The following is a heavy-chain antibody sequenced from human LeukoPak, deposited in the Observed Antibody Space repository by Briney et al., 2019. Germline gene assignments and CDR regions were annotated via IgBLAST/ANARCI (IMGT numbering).Heavy chain of an antibody. CDR3: ARDPGGIAAAGFDY. CDR2: INAYNGNT. V-gene: IGHV1-18*01. D-gene: IGHD6-13*01. Sequence: ASVKVSCKASGYTFTSYGISWVRQAPGQGLEWMGWINAYNGNTNYAQKLQGRVTMTTDTSTSTAYMELRSLRSDDTAVYCCARDPGGIAAAGFDYWGQGTLVTVSS. J-gene: IGHJ4*02. CDR1: GYTFTSYG.